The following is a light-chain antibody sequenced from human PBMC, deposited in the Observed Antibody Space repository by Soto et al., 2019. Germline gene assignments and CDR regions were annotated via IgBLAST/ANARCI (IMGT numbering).Light chain of an antibody. CDR1: QSVSSSY. J-gene: IGKJ4*01. Sequence: EIVLTQSPGTLSLSPGERATLSCRASQSVSSSYLAWYQQKPGQAPRLLIYGASSRATGIQDKFSGSGSGTDFTLTISRLEPEDFAVYYCQQRSSSLTFGGGTKVEI. CDR2: GAS. V-gene: IGKV3D-20*02. CDR3: QQRSSSLT.